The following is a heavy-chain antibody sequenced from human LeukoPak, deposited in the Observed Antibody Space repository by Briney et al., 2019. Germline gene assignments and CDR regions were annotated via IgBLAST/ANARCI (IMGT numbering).Heavy chain of an antibody. Sequence: PGGSLRLSCAASGFTFSRYALHWVRQAPGKGLEWVAVISSDGSNKYYAGSVEGRFTISRDNYNNTLLLQMNSLRAEDTAVYYCAKDLRPDGINDFDHWGQGTLVTVSS. CDR3: AKDLRPDGINDFDH. CDR2: ISSDGSNK. J-gene: IGHJ4*02. D-gene: IGHD1-1*01. CDR1: GFTFSRYA. V-gene: IGHV3-30-3*02.